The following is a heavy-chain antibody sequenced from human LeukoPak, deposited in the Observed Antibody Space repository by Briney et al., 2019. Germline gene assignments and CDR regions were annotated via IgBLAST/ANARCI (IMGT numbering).Heavy chain of an antibody. Sequence: GGSLRLSCAAYGFTFGSYWMHWVRQAPGKGLVWVSRIDIDGSSTSDADSVRGRVTISRDNAKNSLYLQMNSLRAEDTAVYYCARIGAGSSRDYWGQGTLVTVSS. CDR1: GFTFGSYW. J-gene: IGHJ4*02. CDR3: ARIGAGSSRDY. V-gene: IGHV3-74*01. D-gene: IGHD6-13*01. CDR2: IDIDGSST.